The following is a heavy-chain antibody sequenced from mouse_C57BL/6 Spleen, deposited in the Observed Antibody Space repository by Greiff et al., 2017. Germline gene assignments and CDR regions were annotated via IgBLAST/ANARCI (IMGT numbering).Heavy chain of an antibody. Sequence: VQLQQSGPELVKPGASVKISCKASGYSFTSYYIHWVKQRPGQGLEWIGWIYPGSGNTKYTEKFKGKATLTADTSSSTAYMQLSSLTSEDSAVYYCARGDLYYFDYWGQGTTLTVSS. CDR3: ARGDLYYFDY. CDR1: GYSFTSYY. CDR2: IYPGSGNT. D-gene: IGHD3-3*01. V-gene: IGHV1-66*01. J-gene: IGHJ2*01.